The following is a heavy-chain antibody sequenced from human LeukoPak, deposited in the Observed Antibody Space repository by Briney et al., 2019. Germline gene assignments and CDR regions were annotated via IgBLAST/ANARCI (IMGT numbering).Heavy chain of an antibody. D-gene: IGHD4-23*01. CDR2: IGSRDSTI. J-gene: IGHJ4*02. Sequence: PGGSLRLSCAASGVTVSSNYMSWVRQAPGRGLEWLSYIGSRDSTIYYADSVRGRFTISRDNAQNSLYLQMNSLRAEDTAVYFCARGLVPGGNSGGLEFWGQGTLVTVSS. CDR3: ARGLVPGGNSGGLEF. CDR1: GVTVSSNY. V-gene: IGHV3-48*01.